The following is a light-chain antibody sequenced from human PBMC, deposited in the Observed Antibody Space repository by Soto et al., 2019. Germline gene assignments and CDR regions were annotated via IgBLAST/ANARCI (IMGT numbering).Light chain of an antibody. CDR2: WAS. CDR1: QSVLFGSNNENF. Sequence: DIVLTQSPDSLAVSLGERATINCKSSQSVLFGSNNENFSTWYQQKPGQPPKLLIYWASTRESGVPDRFSGSGSGTDFSLTISGLQAEDVAVYYCQQYYATPYTFGQGTKLEIK. V-gene: IGKV4-1*01. J-gene: IGKJ2*01. CDR3: QQYYATPYT.